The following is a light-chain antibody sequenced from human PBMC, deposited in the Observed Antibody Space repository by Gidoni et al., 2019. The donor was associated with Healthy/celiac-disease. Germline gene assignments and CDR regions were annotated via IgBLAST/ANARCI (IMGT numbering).Light chain of an antibody. V-gene: IGKV3-20*01. CDR1: QSVSSSY. Sequence: EIVLTQPPGTLSLSPGERAPLSCRASQSVSSSYLAWYQQKPGQAPRPLIYGASSRATGIPDRFSGSGSGTDFTLTISRLEPEDFAVYYCQQYGSSPWTFGQGTKVEIK. CDR2: GAS. J-gene: IGKJ1*01. CDR3: QQYGSSPWT.